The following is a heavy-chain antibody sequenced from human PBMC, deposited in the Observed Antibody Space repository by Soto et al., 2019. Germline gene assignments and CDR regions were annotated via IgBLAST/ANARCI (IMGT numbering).Heavy chain of an antibody. V-gene: IGHV1-3*01. Sequence: GASVKVSCKASGYTFTSYAMHWVRQAPGQRLEWMGWINAGNGNTKYSQKFQGRVTITRDTSASTAYMELSSLRSEDTAVYYCARDRAVAGTSYFQHWGQGTLVTGSS. D-gene: IGHD6-19*01. CDR2: INAGNGNT. CDR3: ARDRAVAGTSYFQH. J-gene: IGHJ1*01. CDR1: GYTFTSYA.